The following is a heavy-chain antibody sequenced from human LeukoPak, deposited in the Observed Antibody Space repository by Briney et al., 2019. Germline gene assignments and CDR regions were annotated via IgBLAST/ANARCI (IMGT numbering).Heavy chain of an antibody. V-gene: IGHV3-23*01. CDR1: GFTFRDYS. Sequence: PGASLRLSCVASGFTFRDYSMAWVRQVPGGGLEWVSAIARDDYTVYPDPLKGRFTISRDNSRNTLYLQMNTLRAEDTAVYYCVKERDRGTDVADDFDFWGQGTPVTVSS. CDR3: VKERDRGTDVADDFDF. CDR2: IARDDYT. J-gene: IGHJ4*02. D-gene: IGHD6-19*01.